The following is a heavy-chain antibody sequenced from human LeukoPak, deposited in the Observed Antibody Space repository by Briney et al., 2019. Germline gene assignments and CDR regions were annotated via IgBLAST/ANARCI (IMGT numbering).Heavy chain of an antibody. CDR2: INSDGSST. CDR1: GFTFSSYW. Sequence: GGSQRLSCAASGFTFSSYWMHWVRQAPGKRLVWVSRINSDGSSTSYADSVKGRFTISRDNAKNTLYLQMNSLRAEDTAVYYCARPRLSGWPHNWFDPWGQGTLVTVSS. V-gene: IGHV3-74*01. CDR3: ARPRLSGWPHNWFDP. J-gene: IGHJ5*02. D-gene: IGHD6-19*01.